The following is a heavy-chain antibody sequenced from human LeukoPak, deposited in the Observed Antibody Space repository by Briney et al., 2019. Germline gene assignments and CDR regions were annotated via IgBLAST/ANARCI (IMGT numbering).Heavy chain of an antibody. D-gene: IGHD2-21*02. Sequence: GGSLRLSCAASGFTFSSYAMSWVRRASGKGLEWVSTVSVSGDSTYYADSVKGRFTISRDNSKNTLYLQMNSLRAEDTAVYYCAKRVVVTATKYFDYWGQGALVTVSS. CDR1: GFTFSSYA. CDR2: VSVSGDST. CDR3: AKRVVVTATKYFDY. J-gene: IGHJ4*02. V-gene: IGHV3-23*01.